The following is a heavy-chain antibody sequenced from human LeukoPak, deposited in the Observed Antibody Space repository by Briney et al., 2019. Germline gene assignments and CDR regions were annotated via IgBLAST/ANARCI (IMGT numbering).Heavy chain of an antibody. CDR1: GYTFSNYH. V-gene: IGHV1-46*01. CDR2: INPSDGTT. D-gene: IGHD2-2*01. J-gene: IGHJ6*03. CDR3: ARMMYCSSISYSYYYYYMDV. Sequence: ASVKVSCKAFGYTFSNYHMYWVRQAPGQGLEWMGVINPSDGTTRYAQKFQGRVTMTRDTSTRTVYMEMSRLRSEDTAVYYCARMMYCSSISYSYYYYYMDVWGKGTTVTVSS.